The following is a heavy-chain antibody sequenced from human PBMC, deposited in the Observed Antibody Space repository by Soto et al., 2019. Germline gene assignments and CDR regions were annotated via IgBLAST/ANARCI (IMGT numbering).Heavy chain of an antibody. D-gene: IGHD3-10*01. CDR1: GYTFIGYY. J-gene: IGHJ4*02. CDR3: ARGIYGWVREFDY. V-gene: IGHV1-2*02. CDR2: INPNSGAT. Sequence: QVQLVQSGAEVKKPGASAKVSCKAAGYTFIGYYMHWVRQAPGQGLEWMGWINPNSGATNYAQNFQGRVSMTSDTSISTADMELSRLRSDDTAVYYCARGIYGWVREFDYWGLGTLVTVSS.